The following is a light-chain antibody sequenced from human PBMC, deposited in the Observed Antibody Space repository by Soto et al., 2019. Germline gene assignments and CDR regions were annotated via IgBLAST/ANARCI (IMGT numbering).Light chain of an antibody. CDR2: DAS. CDR3: QQRSNWPGFT. J-gene: IGKJ3*01. CDR1: QSVSSY. Sequence: EIVLTQSPATLPLSPGERATLSCRASQSVSSYLAWYQQKPGQAPRLLIYDASNRATGIPARFSGSGSGTAFTLTISSLEPEDFAVYYCQQRSNWPGFTFGPGTKVDIK. V-gene: IGKV3-11*01.